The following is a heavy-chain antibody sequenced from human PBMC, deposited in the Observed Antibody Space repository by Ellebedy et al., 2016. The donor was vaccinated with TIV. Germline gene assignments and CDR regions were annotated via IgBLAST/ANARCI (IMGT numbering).Heavy chain of an antibody. Sequence: SETLSLXCTVSGGSISSYYWSWIRQPPGKGLEWIGYIYYSGSTNYNPSLKSRVTISVDTSKNQFSLKLSSVTAADTAVYYCARAPDCSGGSCYPHYYYYYGMDVWGQGTTVTVSS. J-gene: IGHJ6*02. D-gene: IGHD2-15*01. CDR1: GGSISSYY. CDR3: ARAPDCSGGSCYPHYYYYYGMDV. CDR2: IYYSGST. V-gene: IGHV4-59*01.